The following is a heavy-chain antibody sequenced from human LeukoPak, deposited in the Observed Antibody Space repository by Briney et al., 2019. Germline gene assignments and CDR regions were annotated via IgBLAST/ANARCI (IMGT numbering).Heavy chain of an antibody. V-gene: IGHV3-23*01. Sequence: QTGGSLRLSCAASGFTFTNYALSWVRQAPGKGLEWASVISGSGDSTYYADSVKGRFTISRDNSKNTLYLQMNSLRAEDTAVYYCANHFYDFWSGSLTYYFDYWGQGTLVTVSS. CDR1: GFTFTNYA. D-gene: IGHD3-3*01. CDR3: ANHFYDFWSGSLTYYFDY. CDR2: ISGSGDST. J-gene: IGHJ4*02.